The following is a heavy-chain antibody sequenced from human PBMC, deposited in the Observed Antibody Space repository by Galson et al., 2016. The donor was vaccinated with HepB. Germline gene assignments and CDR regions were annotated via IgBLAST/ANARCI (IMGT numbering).Heavy chain of an antibody. CDR3: ARDSQDSGSYFSRKSGYFYGMDV. V-gene: IGHV3-30-3*01. Sequence: SLRLSCAASGFTFSSYAMHWVRQAPGKGLEWVAVISYDGGNKYYADSVKGRFTISRDNSKNTLYLQMNSLRAEDTAVYYCARDSQDSGSYFSRKSGYFYGMDVWGQGTTVTVSS. J-gene: IGHJ6*02. D-gene: IGHD1-26*01. CDR1: GFTFSSYA. CDR2: ISYDGGNK.